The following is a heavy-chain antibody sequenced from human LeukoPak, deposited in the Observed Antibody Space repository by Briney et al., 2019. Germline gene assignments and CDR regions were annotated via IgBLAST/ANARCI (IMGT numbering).Heavy chain of an antibody. J-gene: IGHJ4*02. CDR1: GGSISSYY. D-gene: IGHD5-18*01. Sequence: SETLSLTCTVSGGSISSYYWSWIRQPPGKGLEWIGYIYYSGSTNYNPSLKSRVTISVDTSKNQFPLKLSSVTAADTAVYYCARVRGYSYGYIEYWGQGTLVTVSS. V-gene: IGHV4-59*01. CDR2: IYYSGST. CDR3: ARVRGYSYGYIEY.